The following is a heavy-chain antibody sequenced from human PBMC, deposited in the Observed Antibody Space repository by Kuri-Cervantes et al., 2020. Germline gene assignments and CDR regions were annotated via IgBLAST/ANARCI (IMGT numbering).Heavy chain of an antibody. V-gene: IGHV3-48*03. D-gene: IGHD1-26*01. CDR2: ITSTGSTI. CDR3: TKERLVGGSYYYYFDY. CDR1: GFNFRGYE. Sequence: GESLKISCAASGFNFRGYEMIWVRQAPGKGLEWVSYITSTGSTIYYADSVKGRITISRDNSKNTLYLQMNSLRAEDTAVYYCTKERLVGGSYYYYFDYWGQGTLVTVSS. J-gene: IGHJ4*02.